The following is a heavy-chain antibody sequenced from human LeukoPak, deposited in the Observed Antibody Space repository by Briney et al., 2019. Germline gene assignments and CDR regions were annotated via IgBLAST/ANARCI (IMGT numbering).Heavy chain of an antibody. Sequence: GGSLTPSWPASGSTFSSYRMNWVRQPPGKGLEWVSSISSSSSYIYYADSVKGRFTISRDNAKNSLYLQMNSLRAEDTAVYYCASFVVVTAIVSGAFDIWGQGTMVTVSS. V-gene: IGHV3-21*01. D-gene: IGHD2-21*02. CDR2: ISSSSSYI. CDR1: GSTFSSYR. J-gene: IGHJ3*02. CDR3: ASFVVVTAIVSGAFDI.